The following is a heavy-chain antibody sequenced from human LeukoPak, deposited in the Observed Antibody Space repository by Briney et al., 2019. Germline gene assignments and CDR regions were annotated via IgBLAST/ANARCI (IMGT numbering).Heavy chain of an antibody. CDR3: ARIGQLAQSYYYYYYMDV. D-gene: IGHD6-6*01. J-gene: IGHJ6*03. V-gene: IGHV4-38-2*02. CDR1: GYSISSGCY. Sequence: SETLSLTCTVSGYSISSGCYWGWIRQPPGKGLEWIGSIYHSGSTYYNPSLKSRVTISVDTSKNQFSLKLSSVTAADTAVYYCARIGQLAQSYYYYYYMDVWGKGTTVAVSS. CDR2: IYHSGST.